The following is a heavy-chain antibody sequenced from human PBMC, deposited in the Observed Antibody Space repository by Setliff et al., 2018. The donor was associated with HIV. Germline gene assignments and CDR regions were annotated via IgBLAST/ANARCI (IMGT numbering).Heavy chain of an antibody. J-gene: IGHJ4*02. Sequence: SETLSLTCAVYGGSLSGYYWSWIRQPPGKGLEWIGEIHHSGSTNYNPSLKSRVTIFVDTSKNQLSLRVKSVTAADTAIYYCARICRNFWSGCVADSWGQGTLVTVSS. CDR2: IHHSGST. V-gene: IGHV4-34*01. CDR3: ARICRNFWSGCVADS. CDR1: GGSLSGYY. D-gene: IGHD3-3*01.